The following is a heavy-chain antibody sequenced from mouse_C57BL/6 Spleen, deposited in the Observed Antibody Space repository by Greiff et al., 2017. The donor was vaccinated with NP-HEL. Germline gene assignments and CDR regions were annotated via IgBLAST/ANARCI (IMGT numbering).Heavy chain of an antibody. CDR3: ARHADCYDYDVNAMGY. V-gene: IGHV5-6*01. D-gene: IGHD2-4*01. J-gene: IGHJ4*01. CDR2: ISSCGSYT. Sequence: EVQGVESGGDLVKPGGSLKLSCAASGFTFSSYGMSWVRQTPDKRLEWVATISSCGSYTYYPDSVKGRFTISRDNAKNTLYLQMSSLKSEDTAMYYCARHADCYDYDVNAMGYWGQGTSVTVSS. CDR1: GFTFSSYG.